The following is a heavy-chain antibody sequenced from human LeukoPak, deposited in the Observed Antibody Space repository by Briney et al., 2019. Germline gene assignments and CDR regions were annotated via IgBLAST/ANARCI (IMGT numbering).Heavy chain of an antibody. CDR1: GGSISSGGYS. V-gene: IGHV4-30-4*07. D-gene: IGHD3-22*01. J-gene: IGHJ4*02. Sequence: PSQTLSLTCAVSGGSISSGGYSWRWIRQPPGKGLEWIGYIYYSGSTYYNPSLKSRVTISVDTSKNQFSLKLSSVTAADTAVYYCARGLGYDSSGYYWGSYFDYWGQGTLVTVSS. CDR3: ARGLGYDSSGYYWGSYFDY. CDR2: IYYSGST.